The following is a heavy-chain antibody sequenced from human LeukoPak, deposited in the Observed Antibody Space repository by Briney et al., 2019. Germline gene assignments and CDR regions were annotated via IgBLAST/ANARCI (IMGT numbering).Heavy chain of an antibody. D-gene: IGHD5-24*01. J-gene: IGHJ3*02. V-gene: IGHV3-23*01. Sequence: PGGSLRLSCAASGFTFSIYDLSWVRQAPGKGLECVSAITRGVGSTYYADSVKGRFTISRDNSKNTLYLQMNSLRAEDTAVYYCARVLREMSTVRKGRAFDIWGQGTMVTVSS. CDR3: ARVLREMSTVRKGRAFDI. CDR1: GFTFSIYD. CDR2: ITRGVGST.